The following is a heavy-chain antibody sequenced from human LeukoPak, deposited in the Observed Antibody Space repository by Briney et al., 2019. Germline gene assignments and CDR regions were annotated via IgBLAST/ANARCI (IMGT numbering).Heavy chain of an antibody. CDR2: IYTSGST. D-gene: IGHD4-23*01. J-gene: IGHJ6*02. CDR3: ARDLTDYGGSGGMDV. Sequence: SETLSLTCTVAAGSISSYYWSWIRQPAGKGLEWIGRIYTSGSTNYNPSLKSRVTMSVATYKNQFSLKLSSVTAADTAVYYCARDLTDYGGSGGMDVWGQGTTVNVSS. V-gene: IGHV4-4*07. CDR1: AGSISSYY.